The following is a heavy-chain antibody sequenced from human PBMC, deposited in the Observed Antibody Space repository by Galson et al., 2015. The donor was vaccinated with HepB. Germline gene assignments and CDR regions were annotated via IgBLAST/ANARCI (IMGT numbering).Heavy chain of an antibody. CDR3: AKVIGYYDSAPAGMDV. CDR1: GFTFSSYG. V-gene: IGHV3-30*18. J-gene: IGHJ6*02. Sequence: SLRLSCAASGFTFSSYGTHWVRQAPGKGLEWVAVISYDGSNKYYADSVKGRFTISRDNSKNTLYLQMNSLRAEDTAVYYCAKVIGYYDSAPAGMDVRGQGTTVTVSS. CDR2: ISYDGSNK. D-gene: IGHD3-3*01.